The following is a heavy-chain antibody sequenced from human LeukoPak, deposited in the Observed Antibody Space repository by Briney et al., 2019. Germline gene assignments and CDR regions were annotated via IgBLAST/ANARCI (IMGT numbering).Heavy chain of an antibody. CDR1: GFTFSSYS. CDR2: ISSSSSTI. CDR3: ASIDIVVVP. D-gene: IGHD2-2*01. J-gene: IGHJ5*02. V-gene: IGHV3-48*01. Sequence: PGGSLRLSCAASGFTFSSYSMNWVRQAPGKGLEWVSYISSSSSTIYYADSVKGRFTISRDNSKNTLYLQMNSLRAEDTAVYYCASIDIVVVPWGQGTLVTVSS.